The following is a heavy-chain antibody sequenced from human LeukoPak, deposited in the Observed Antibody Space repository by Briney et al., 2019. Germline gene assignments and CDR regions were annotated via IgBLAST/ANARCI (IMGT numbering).Heavy chain of an antibody. V-gene: IGHV3-30*02. J-gene: IGHJ4*02. CDR3: AKEMTGGWPFDY. CDR1: GFTFSSYG. CDR2: IQYDGSNK. Sequence: GGSLRLSCAASGFTFSSYGMHWVRQAPGKGLEWVAFIQYDGSNKYYAGSVKGRFTISRDNSKNTLFLQMNSLRVEDTAVYYCAKEMTGGWPFDYWGQGILVTVSS. D-gene: IGHD6-19*01.